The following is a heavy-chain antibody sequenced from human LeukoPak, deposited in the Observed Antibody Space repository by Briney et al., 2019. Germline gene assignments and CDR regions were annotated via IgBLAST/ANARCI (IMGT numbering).Heavy chain of an antibody. D-gene: IGHD1-1*01. CDR3: ARALTTLTYEGY. Sequence: GGSLRLSCAASGFTFSSYAMSWVRQAPGKGLEWVSAISGSGGSTYYADSVKGRFTVSRDNAKDSLYLQMNSLRAEDTAVYYCARALTTLTYEGYWGQGTLVTVSS. V-gene: IGHV3-23*01. CDR1: GFTFSSYA. J-gene: IGHJ4*02. CDR2: ISGSGGST.